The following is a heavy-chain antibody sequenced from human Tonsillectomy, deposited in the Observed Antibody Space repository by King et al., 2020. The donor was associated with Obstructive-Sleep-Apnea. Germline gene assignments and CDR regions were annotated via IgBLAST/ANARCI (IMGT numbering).Heavy chain of an antibody. CDR3: AREEPYCSSTSCYNLFGAFEI. D-gene: IGHD2-2*02. CDR1: GFTFSSYS. Sequence: VQLVESGGGLVQPGGSLRLSCAASGFTFSSYSMNWVRQAPGKGLEWVSYISSSSSTIYYADSVKGRFTISRDNAKNSLYLQMNSLRAEDTAVYYCAREEPYCSSTSCYNLFGAFEIWGQGTMVTVSS. J-gene: IGHJ3*02. CDR2: ISSSSSTI. V-gene: IGHV3-48*04.